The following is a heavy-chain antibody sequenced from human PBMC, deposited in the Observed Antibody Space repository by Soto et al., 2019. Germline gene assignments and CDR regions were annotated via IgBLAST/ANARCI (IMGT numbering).Heavy chain of an antibody. CDR1: GVTVDSYP. J-gene: IGHJ4*02. D-gene: IGHD6-19*01. Sequence: GGSVTLASEASGVTVDSYPMNWVCQAPGKVLEWVSYINSGRDSIYYAESVKGRFTISRDNARNSLSLQMNSLSDEDTAVYYCAKSGDSAGWGIDFWGQGTLVTVSS. V-gene: IGHV3-48*02. CDR2: INSGRDSI. CDR3: AKSGDSAGWGIDF.